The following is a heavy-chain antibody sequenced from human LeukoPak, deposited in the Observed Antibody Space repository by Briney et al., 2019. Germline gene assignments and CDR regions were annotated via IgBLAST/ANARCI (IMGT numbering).Heavy chain of an antibody. CDR1: GGTFTSYA. D-gene: IGHD3-16*02. Sequence: SVKVSCKASGGTFTSYAISWVRQAPGQGLEWMGGIIPIFGTANYAQKFQGRVTITADESTSTAYMELSSLRSEDTAVYYCARVGMFGGVIPYYFDYWGQGTLVTVSS. CDR3: ARVGMFGGVIPYYFDY. J-gene: IGHJ4*02. V-gene: IGHV1-69*01. CDR2: IIPIFGTA.